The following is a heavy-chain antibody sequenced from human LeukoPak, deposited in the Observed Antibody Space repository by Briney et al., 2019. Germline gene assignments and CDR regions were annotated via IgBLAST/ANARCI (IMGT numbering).Heavy chain of an antibody. V-gene: IGHV3-7*01. CDR2: IKQDGSEK. CDR3: ATLSSSWYLYYYYYYMDV. Sequence: PGGSLRLSCAASGFTFSSYAMHWVRQAPGKGLEWVANIKQDGSEKYYVDSVKGRFTISRDNAKNSLYLQMNSLRAEDTAVYYCATLSSSWYLYYYYYYMDVWGKGTTVTVSS. J-gene: IGHJ6*03. D-gene: IGHD6-13*01. CDR1: GFTFSSYA.